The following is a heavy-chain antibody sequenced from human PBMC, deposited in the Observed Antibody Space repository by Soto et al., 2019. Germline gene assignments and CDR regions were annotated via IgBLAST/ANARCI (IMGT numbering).Heavy chain of an antibody. D-gene: IGHD3-16*01. CDR3: ARTGSSAYFLPYLDS. V-gene: IGHV4-59*01. Sequence: SETLSLTCTVSRGSITNYYWSWIRQPPGKGLEWIGYIYSSGITKYNPSLKSRVTISVDTSKNQFSLKLTSVTGPDTAVYYCARTGSSAYFLPYLDSWGQGTLVTVSS. J-gene: IGHJ4*02. CDR2: IYSSGIT. CDR1: RGSITNYY.